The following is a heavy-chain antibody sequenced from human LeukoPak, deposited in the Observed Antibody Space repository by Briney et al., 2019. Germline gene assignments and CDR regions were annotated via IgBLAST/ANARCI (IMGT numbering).Heavy chain of an antibody. CDR3: ARGYTTGPLGGWFDP. V-gene: IGHV1-2*02. CDR1: GYTFTGYY. J-gene: IGHJ5*02. Sequence: ASVKVSCKASGYTFTGYYMHWVRQAPGQGLEWMGWINPNSGGTNYAQKFQGRVTMTRDTSISTAYMKLSRLRSDDTAVYYCARGYTTGPLGGWFDPWGQGTLVTVSS. D-gene: IGHD3-16*01. CDR2: INPNSGGT.